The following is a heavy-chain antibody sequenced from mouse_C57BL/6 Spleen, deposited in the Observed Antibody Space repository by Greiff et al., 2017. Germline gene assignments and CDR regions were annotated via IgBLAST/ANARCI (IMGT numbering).Heavy chain of an antibody. CDR2: ISDGGSYT. J-gene: IGHJ3*01. V-gene: IGHV5-4*01. CDR1: GFTFSSYA. Sequence: EVKLVESGGGLVKPGGSLKLSCAASGFTFSSYAMSWVRQTPEKRLEWVATISDGGSYTYYPDNVKGRFTISRDNAKNNLYLQMSHLKSEDTAMYYCARESGSSSAWFAYWGQGTLVTVSA. D-gene: IGHD1-1*01. CDR3: ARESGSSSAWFAY.